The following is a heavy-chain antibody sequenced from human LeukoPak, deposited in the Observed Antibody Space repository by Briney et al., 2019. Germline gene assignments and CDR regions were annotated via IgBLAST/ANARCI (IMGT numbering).Heavy chain of an antibody. V-gene: IGHV5-51*01. Sequence: GESLKISCKGSGYSFTSYWIGWVRQMPGKGLEWMGIIYPGDSDTRYSPSFQGQVTISADKSISTAYLQWSSLKASDTAMYYCARADILTGYWYWYFDLWGRGTLVTVSS. CDR2: IYPGDSDT. CDR1: GYSFTSYW. D-gene: IGHD3-9*01. J-gene: IGHJ2*01. CDR3: ARADILTGYWYWYFDL.